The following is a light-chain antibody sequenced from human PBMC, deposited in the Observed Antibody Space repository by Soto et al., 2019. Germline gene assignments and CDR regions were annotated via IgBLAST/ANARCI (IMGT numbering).Light chain of an antibody. CDR3: QQRSNWPPLT. Sequence: EIVLTQSPATRSLSPGERATLSCRASQGVSSYLAWYQQKPGQAPRLLIYDASNRATGIPARFSGSGSGTDFTLTISSLEPEDFAVYYCQQRSNWPPLTFGGGTKVDIK. V-gene: IGKV3-11*01. CDR1: QGVSSY. CDR2: DAS. J-gene: IGKJ4*01.